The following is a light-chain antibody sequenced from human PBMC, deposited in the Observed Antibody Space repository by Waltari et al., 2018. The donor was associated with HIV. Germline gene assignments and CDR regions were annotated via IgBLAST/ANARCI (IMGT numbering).Light chain of an antibody. V-gene: IGLV2-8*01. Sequence: QSALTQPASASGSPGQSVTISCTGTSSDVGGYNYVSWYQQHPGKAPKLMIYEVSKRPSGVPARFSGSKSCNTASLTVSGLQADDEADYYCSRYAGSNTDVVFGGGTKLTVL. CDR2: EVS. CDR3: SRYAGSNTDVV. CDR1: SSDVGGYNY. J-gene: IGLJ2*01.